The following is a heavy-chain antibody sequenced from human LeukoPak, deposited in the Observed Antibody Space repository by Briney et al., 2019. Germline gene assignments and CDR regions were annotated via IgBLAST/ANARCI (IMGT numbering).Heavy chain of an antibody. CDR1: GFTFDDYV. Sequence: GGSLRLSCVASGFTFDDYVMHWVRQGPGRGLEWVSPISGDGGSTFYADSVKGRFTISRDNSKNSLYLQMNSLRTEDTALYYCANSDDSWSSNYGRMDVWGKGTTVTVSS. D-gene: IGHD3-3*01. V-gene: IGHV3-43*02. J-gene: IGHJ6*04. CDR2: ISGDGGST. CDR3: ANSDDSWSSNYGRMDV.